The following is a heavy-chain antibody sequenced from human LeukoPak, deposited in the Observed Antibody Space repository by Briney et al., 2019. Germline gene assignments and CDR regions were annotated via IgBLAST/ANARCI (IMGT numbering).Heavy chain of an antibody. J-gene: IGHJ5*02. V-gene: IGHV4-39*01. D-gene: IGHD3-10*01. CDR2: IDYSGST. CDR3: ASELRTYYYGSGSHPETNWFDP. Sequence: SETLSLTCAVSGGSITSTSYYWTWLRQPPGKGLEWIGSIDYSGSTYYNPSLKRRVTMSVDTSTNQLSLKLSSVTAADSAVYYCASELRTYYYGSGSHPETNWFDPWGQGTLVTVSS. CDR1: GGSITSTSYY.